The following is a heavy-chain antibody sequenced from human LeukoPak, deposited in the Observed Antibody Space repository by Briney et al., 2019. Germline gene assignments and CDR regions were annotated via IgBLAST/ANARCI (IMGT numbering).Heavy chain of an antibody. V-gene: IGHV4-59*01. CDR2: IYYSAST. CDR3: ARVSTTGHYTYYFDY. Sequence: SETLSLTCTVSGGSISSYYWSWIRQPPGKGLEWIGYIYYSASTNYNPSLKSRVTISVDTSKNQFSLKLSSVTAADTAVYYCARVSTTGHYTYYFDYWGQGTLVTVSS. D-gene: IGHD1-14*01. J-gene: IGHJ4*02. CDR1: GGSISSYY.